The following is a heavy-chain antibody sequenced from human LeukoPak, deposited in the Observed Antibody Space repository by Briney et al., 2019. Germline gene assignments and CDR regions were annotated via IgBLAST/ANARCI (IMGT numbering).Heavy chain of an antibody. CDR2: LNHNRGNT. CDR3: ARMIVSARDNWFDT. D-gene: IGHD5/OR15-5a*01. CDR1: GYTFTSYD. J-gene: IGHJ5*02. Sequence: GASVKVSCKASGYTFTSYDMNWVRQATGQGLECIGGLNHNRGNTGYAQKVQGRVTITRNTSINTPYMELSSLRAEDTARYYCARMIVSARDNWFDTWGQGTLVTVSS. V-gene: IGHV1-8*03.